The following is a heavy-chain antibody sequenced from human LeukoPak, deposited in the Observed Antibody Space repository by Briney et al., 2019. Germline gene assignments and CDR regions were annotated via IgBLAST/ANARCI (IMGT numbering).Heavy chain of an antibody. CDR2: INHSGST. V-gene: IGHV4-34*01. J-gene: IGHJ4*02. CDR1: GGSFSGYS. Sequence: AETLSLTCAVYGGSFSGYSWTWIRQPPGKGLEWIGEINHSGSTNHNPSLKSRVTISVDTSKNQFSLKLRSVTAADTAVYYCARDPTHCGGECYSYFDYWGQGTLVTVSS. CDR3: ARDPTHCGGECYSYFDY. D-gene: IGHD2-21*01.